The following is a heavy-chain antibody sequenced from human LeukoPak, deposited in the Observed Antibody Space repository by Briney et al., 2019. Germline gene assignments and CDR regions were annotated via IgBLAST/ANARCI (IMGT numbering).Heavy chain of an antibody. J-gene: IGHJ6*02. CDR1: GGSISSGGYS. CDR3: ARGGIRWYDYGMDV. CDR2: IYHSGST. D-gene: IGHD4-23*01. Sequence: SETLSLTCAVSGGSISSGGYSWSWIRQPPGKGLEWIGYIYHSGSTYYNPSLKSRVTISVDRSKNQFSLKLSSVTAADTAVYYCARGGIRWYDYGMDVWGQGTTVTVSS. V-gene: IGHV4-30-2*01.